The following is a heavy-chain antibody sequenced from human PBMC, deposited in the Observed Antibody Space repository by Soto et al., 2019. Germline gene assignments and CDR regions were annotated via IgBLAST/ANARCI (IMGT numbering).Heavy chain of an antibody. V-gene: IGHV1-69*12. D-gene: IGHD3-22*01. CDR3: ARDPDYYDSSGYYLGFGY. Sequence: QVQLVQSGAEVKKPGSSVKVSCKASGDTFSSYAISWVRQAPGQGLEWMGGIIPIFGTTNYAQKFQGRVTITADESTSTVYMELSSLRSEDTAVYYCARDPDYYDSSGYYLGFGYWGQGTLVTVSS. J-gene: IGHJ4*02. CDR2: IIPIFGTT. CDR1: GDTFSSYA.